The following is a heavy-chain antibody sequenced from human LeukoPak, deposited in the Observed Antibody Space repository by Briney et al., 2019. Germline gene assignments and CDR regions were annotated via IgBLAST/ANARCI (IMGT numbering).Heavy chain of an antibody. J-gene: IGHJ4*02. D-gene: IGHD1-14*01. CDR1: GYSISSGSYY. CDR3: ARVIGNQPFDY. Sequence: SETLSLTCTVSGYSISSGSYYWSWIRQPAGKGLEWIGRIYTSGSTNYNPSLKSRVTISVDTSKNQFSLKLSSVTAADTAVYYCARVIGNQPFDYWGQGTLVTVSS. CDR2: IYTSGST. V-gene: IGHV4-61*02.